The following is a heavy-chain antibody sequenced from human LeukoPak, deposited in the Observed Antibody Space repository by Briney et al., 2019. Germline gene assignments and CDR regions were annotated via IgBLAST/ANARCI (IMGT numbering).Heavy chain of an antibody. CDR2: INHSGST. J-gene: IGHJ4*02. CDR1: GGSISSSSYY. D-gene: IGHD3-3*01. CDR3: ARGVLWSGPQTYFDY. Sequence: SETLSLTCTVSGGSISSSSYYWGWIRQPPGTGLEWIGEINHSGSTNYNPSLKSRVAISVDTSKNQFSLKLSSVTAADTAVYYCARGVLWSGPQTYFDYWGQGTLVTVSS. V-gene: IGHV4-39*07.